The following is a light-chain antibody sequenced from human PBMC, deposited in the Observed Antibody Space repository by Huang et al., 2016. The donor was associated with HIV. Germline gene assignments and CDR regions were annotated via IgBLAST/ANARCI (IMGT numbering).Light chain of an antibody. CDR3: QQYNNWPPWT. CDR1: QSVNNK. CDR2: DAS. J-gene: IGKJ1*01. V-gene: IGKV3-15*01. Sequence: EVVMTQSPVTLSVSPGERATLSCRASQSVNNKLAWFQQKPGQAPRLLIHDASIRATGIPDRFSGSGSGTEFTLTISSLQSEDFAAYYCQQYNNWPPWTFGQGTKVEIK.